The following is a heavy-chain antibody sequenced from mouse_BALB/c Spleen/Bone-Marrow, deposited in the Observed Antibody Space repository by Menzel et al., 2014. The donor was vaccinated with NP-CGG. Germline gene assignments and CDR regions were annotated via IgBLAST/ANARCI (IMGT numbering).Heavy chain of an antibody. J-gene: IGHJ3*01. CDR1: GFNIKDTY. Sequence: EVKVVESGAELVKPGASVKLSCTASGFNIKDTYMHWVKQRPEQGLEWIGRIDPANGNIKYDPRFQGKATITAGTSSNPASLKPTTLTSGDPAFFSCPPYSSGGGFANGGQGT. CDR2: IDPANGNI. V-gene: IGHV14-3*02. D-gene: IGHD1-1*01. CDR3: PPYSSGGGFAN.